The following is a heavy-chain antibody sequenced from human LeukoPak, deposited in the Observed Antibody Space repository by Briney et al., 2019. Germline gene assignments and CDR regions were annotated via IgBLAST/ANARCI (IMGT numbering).Heavy chain of an antibody. Sequence: GESLKISCKASGYSFTTYWIGWVRQVPGKGLEWVGIIYPGDSDTRYSPSFQGQVTISADKSISTAYLQWSSLKASDTAMYYCARSIAVAGMDFDYWGQGTLVTVSS. D-gene: IGHD6-19*01. CDR3: ARSIAVAGMDFDY. J-gene: IGHJ4*02. CDR1: GYSFTTYW. CDR2: IYPGDSDT. V-gene: IGHV5-51*01.